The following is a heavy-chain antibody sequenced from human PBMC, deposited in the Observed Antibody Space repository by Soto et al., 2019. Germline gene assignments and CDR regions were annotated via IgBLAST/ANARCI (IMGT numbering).Heavy chain of an antibody. J-gene: IGHJ3*02. V-gene: IGHV3-48*01. Sequence: EVQLVESGGGLVQPGGSLRLSCVASEFNFNTNDMNWVRQAPGKGMEWVSFISISSRTIYDADSVRGGFTISRNNATTSLVRKMIALRVEETGVCYSATARFFDWSDNPDQPLDIWGQGTMVTVSS. D-gene: IGHD3-9*01. CDR1: EFNFNTND. CDR2: ISISSRTI. CDR3: ATARFFDWSDNPDQPLDI.